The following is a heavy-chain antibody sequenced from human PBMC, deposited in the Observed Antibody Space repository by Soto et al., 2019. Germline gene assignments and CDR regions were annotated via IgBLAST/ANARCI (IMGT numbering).Heavy chain of an antibody. Sequence: GGSLRLSCAASGFTFSSYAMSWVRQAPGKGLEWVSAISSNGGGTYYADSVNGRFTISRDNSKNTLYLQMSSLRTEDTAVYYCVKALSARYNSAKAFDVWGQGTMVTV. J-gene: IGHJ3*01. CDR1: GFTFSSYA. D-gene: IGHD2-2*02. CDR2: ISSNGGGT. V-gene: IGHV3-64D*06. CDR3: VKALSARYNSAKAFDV.